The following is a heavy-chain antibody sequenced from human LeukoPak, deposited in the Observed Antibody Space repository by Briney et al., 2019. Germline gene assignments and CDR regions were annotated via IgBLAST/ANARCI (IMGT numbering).Heavy chain of an antibody. CDR2: IGSGGNYI. D-gene: IGHD3-22*01. J-gene: IGHJ4*02. V-gene: IGHV3-21*04. Sequence: GGSLRLSCAASGFTFSSYSMNWVRQAPGKGLEWVSSIGSGGNYIYYAESVKGRFTISRDNAKNSLYLQMNSLRAEDTAVYHCATPLDYYDSSGYHQGGDWGQGTLVTVSS. CDR3: ATPLDYYDSSGYHQGGD. CDR1: GFTFSSYS.